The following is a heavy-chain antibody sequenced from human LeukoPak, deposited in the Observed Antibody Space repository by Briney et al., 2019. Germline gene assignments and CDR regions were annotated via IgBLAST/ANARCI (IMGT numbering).Heavy chain of an antibody. J-gene: IGHJ3*02. D-gene: IGHD6-6*01. V-gene: IGHV1-2*02. CDR1: GYTFTGYY. Sequence: GASVKVSCKASGYTFTGYYMHWVRQAPGQGLEWMGWINPNSGGTNYAQKFQGRVTITRDTSISTAYMELSRLRSDDTAVYYCARVRRYSSSSDAFDIWGQGTMVTVSS. CDR2: INPNSGGT. CDR3: ARVRRYSSSSDAFDI.